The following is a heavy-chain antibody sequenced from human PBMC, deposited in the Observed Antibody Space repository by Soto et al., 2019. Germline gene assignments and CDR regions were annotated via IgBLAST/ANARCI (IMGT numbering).Heavy chain of an antibody. CDR1: GGSISSGGYY. V-gene: IGHV4-31*03. D-gene: IGHD1-1*01. CDR3: ARAVEMATNGVDY. CDR2: IYYSGST. J-gene: IGHJ4*02. Sequence: PSETLSLTCSVSGGSISSGGYYWSWIRQHPGKGLEWIGYIYYSGSTYYNPSLKSRVTISVDTSKNQFSLKLSSVTAADTAVYYCARAVEMATNGVDYWGQGTLVTVSS.